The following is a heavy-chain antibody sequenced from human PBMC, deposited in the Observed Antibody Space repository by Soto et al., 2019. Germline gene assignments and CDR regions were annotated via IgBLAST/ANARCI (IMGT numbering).Heavy chain of an antibody. CDR2: ISAYKGNT. CDR1: GYIFPNYG. J-gene: IGHJ4*02. CDR3: VRDLDGSGSYYTDY. Sequence: ASVKVSCKASGYIFPNYGISWARQAPGQGLEWMGWISAYKGNTNYAQKFQGRVTMTTETSTSTAYMELRSLTSDDTAVYYCVRDLDGSGSYYTDYWGLGTLGTVSS. D-gene: IGHD3-10*01. V-gene: IGHV1-18*01.